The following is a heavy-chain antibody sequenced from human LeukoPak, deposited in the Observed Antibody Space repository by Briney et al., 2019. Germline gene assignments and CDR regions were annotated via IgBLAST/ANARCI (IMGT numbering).Heavy chain of an antibody. Sequence: GGSLRLSCAASGFTVSSNYMSWVRQAPGKGLEWVAFIRYDGSNKYYADSVKGRFTISRDNSKNTLYLQMNSLRAEDTAVYYCAKAPPRYLGGWFDPWGQGTLVTVSS. CDR2: IRYDGSNK. D-gene: IGHD1-26*01. V-gene: IGHV3-30*02. CDR1: GFTVSSNY. CDR3: AKAPPRYLGGWFDP. J-gene: IGHJ5*02.